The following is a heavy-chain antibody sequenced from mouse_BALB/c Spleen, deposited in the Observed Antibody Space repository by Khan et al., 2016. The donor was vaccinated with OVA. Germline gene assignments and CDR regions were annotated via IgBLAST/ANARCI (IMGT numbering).Heavy chain of an antibody. J-gene: IGHJ4*01. CDR2: ISSSGST. CDR3: ARDGSRYNYAMDY. CDR1: GYSITSDYA. D-gene: IGHD2-3*01. Sequence: EVQLLETGPGLVKPSQSLSLTCTVTGYSITSDYARNWIRQFPGNKLEWMGYISSSGSTNYNPALKSRISITRDTSKNQFFLQLNSVTTEDTATYYCARDGSRYNYAMDYWGQGTSVTVSS. V-gene: IGHV3-2*02.